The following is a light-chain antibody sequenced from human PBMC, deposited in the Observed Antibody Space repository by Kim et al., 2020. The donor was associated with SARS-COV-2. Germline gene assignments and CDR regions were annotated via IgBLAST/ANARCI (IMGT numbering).Light chain of an antibody. CDR3: NSRDSSGNHYV. CDR2: SKN. Sequence: GHTVRDPGKGDLLRTYSASTYPRRPGQAPILVMYSKNNRPSGIPARFSGSSSGNTAKLTITGAQAEDEADYYCNSRDSSGNHYVFGPGTKVTVL. V-gene: IGLV3-19*01. J-gene: IGLJ1*01. CDR1: LLRTYS.